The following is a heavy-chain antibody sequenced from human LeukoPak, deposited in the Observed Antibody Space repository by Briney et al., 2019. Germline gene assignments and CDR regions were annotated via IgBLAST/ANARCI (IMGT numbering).Heavy chain of an antibody. CDR3: ARDPSSWYYYYMDV. CDR1: GFTFSSYW. CDR2: IKQDGSEK. Sequence: PGGSLRLSCAASGFTFSSYWMSWARQAPGKVLEWVANIKQDGSEKYYVDSVKGRFTISRDNAKNSLYLQMNSLRAEDTAVYYCARDPSSWYYYYMDVWGKGTTVTVSS. J-gene: IGHJ6*03. V-gene: IGHV3-7*01. D-gene: IGHD6-13*01.